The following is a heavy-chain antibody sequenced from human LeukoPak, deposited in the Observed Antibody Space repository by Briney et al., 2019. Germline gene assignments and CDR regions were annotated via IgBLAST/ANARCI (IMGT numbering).Heavy chain of an antibody. CDR2: ICSIVEVT. CDR3: TRGGLGYCTSIECYAYNWFDS. CDR1: VFTFTDSY. V-gene: IGHV3-11*01. J-gene: IGHJ5*01. Sequence: GCPRLSCAHSVFTFTDSYMTCIRHAPRKGRWRGSYICSIVEVTNSTDSVKGLFTISRDNAKTSLYLQMNSLRVEDTAVYYCTRGGLGYCTSIECYAYNWFDSWGRGTLVTVSS. D-gene: IGHD2-2*01.